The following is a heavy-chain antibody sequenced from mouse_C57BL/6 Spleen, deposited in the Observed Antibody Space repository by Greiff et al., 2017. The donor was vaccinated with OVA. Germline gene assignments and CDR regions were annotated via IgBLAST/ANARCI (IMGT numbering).Heavy chain of an antibody. Sequence: QVQLQQPGTELVKPGASVKLSCKASGYTFTSYWMHWVKQRPGQGLEWIGNINPRNGGTNYNEKFKSKATLTVDKSSSTAYMQLSSLTSEDSAVYSCARSVYYGYWNDAMEYWGKGTSVSVAS. CDR2: INPRNGGT. CDR1: GYTFTSYW. J-gene: IGHJ4*01. CDR3: ARSVYYGYWNDAMEY. D-gene: IGHD2-3*01. V-gene: IGHV1-53*01.